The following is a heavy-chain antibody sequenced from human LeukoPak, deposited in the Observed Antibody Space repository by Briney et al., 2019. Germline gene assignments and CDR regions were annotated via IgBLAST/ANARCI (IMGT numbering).Heavy chain of an antibody. CDR3: ARKLSHGDSGYFDY. CDR1: GFTVSSNY. CDR2: IYSGGST. Sequence: GGSLRLSCAASGFTVSSNYMSWVRQAPGKGLEWVSVIYSGGSTYYADSVKGRFTISRHNFKNTLYLQMNSLRAEDTAVYYCARKLSHGDSGYFDYWGQGTLVTVSS. V-gene: IGHV3-53*04. D-gene: IGHD4-17*01. J-gene: IGHJ4*02.